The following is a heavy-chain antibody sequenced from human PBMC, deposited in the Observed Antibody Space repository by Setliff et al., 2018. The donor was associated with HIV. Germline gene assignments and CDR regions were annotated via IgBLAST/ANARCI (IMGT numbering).Heavy chain of an antibody. CDR3: VRQGAVTGNSFDS. D-gene: IGHD6-19*01. V-gene: IGHV4-39*01. CDR1: GVSTSSSSYY. Sequence: SETLSLTCTVSGVSTSSSSYYWGWIRQPPGKWLDWIGYVYYSGSTYYSPSLKSRLTISVDTSKNHFSLRLRSVTAADPAVYYCVRQGAVTGNSFDSWGPGALVTVSS. J-gene: IGHJ4*02. CDR2: VYYSGST.